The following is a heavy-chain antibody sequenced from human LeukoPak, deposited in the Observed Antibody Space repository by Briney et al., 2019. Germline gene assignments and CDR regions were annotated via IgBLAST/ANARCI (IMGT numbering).Heavy chain of an antibody. CDR1: GGSISSYY. V-gene: IGHV4-59*01. J-gene: IGHJ4*02. CDR2: IYYSGST. CDR3: AREIVEGVHFDL. D-gene: IGHD1-26*01. Sequence: SETLSLTCTVSGGSISSYYWRWIRQTPGKSLEWIGYIYYSGSTNYTPSLKSRLTISLDTSKNQFSLRLSSVTAADTAVYYCAREIVEGVHFDLWGQGTLVPVSS.